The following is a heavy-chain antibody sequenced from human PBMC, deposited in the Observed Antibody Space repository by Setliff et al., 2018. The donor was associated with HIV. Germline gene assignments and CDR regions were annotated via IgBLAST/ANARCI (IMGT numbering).Heavy chain of an antibody. CDR1: GGSFSGYS. CDR3: ARHSGVASPNWFDP. CDR2: INHSGST. D-gene: IGHD3-10*01. V-gene: IGHV4-34*01. J-gene: IGHJ5*02. Sequence: SETLSLTCAVYGGSFSGYSWSWIRQPPGKGLEWIGEINHSGSTNYNPSLKSRVTISVDTSKNQFSLKLSSATAADTAVYYCARHSGVASPNWFDPWGQGTLVTVSS.